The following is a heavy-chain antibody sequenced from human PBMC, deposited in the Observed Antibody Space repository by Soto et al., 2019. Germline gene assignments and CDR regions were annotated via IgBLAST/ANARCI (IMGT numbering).Heavy chain of an antibody. Sequence: ASVKVSCKASGGTFSSYAISWVRQAPGQGLEWMGGIIPIFGTANYAQKFQGRVTITADKSTSTAYMELSGLRSEDTAVYYCARDQRGRVAVAGIAWFDPWGQGTLVTVSS. J-gene: IGHJ5*02. CDR3: ARDQRGRVAVAGIAWFDP. CDR1: GGTFSSYA. CDR2: IIPIFGTA. V-gene: IGHV1-69*06. D-gene: IGHD6-19*01.